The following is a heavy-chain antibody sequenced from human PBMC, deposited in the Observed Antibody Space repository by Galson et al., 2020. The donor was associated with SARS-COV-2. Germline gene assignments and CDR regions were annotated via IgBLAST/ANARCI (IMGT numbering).Heavy chain of an antibody. V-gene: IGHV1-3*01. J-gene: IGHJ6*03. CDR1: GYTFTTYA. CDR2: INAGKGDT. Sequence: ASVKASCTASGYTFTTYAIHWVRQAPGQKLEWMGWINAGKGDTKYSAKFQGRVTITRDTSARKVYMELSRLRSDDTAVYFCARGGYDPVEDFYFYMVVWGIGTTVTVSS. CDR3: ARGGYDPVEDFYFYMVV. D-gene: IGHD5-12*01.